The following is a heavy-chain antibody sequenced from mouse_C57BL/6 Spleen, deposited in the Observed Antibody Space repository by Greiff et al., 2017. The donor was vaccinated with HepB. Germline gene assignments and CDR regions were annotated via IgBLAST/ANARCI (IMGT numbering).Heavy chain of an antibody. CDR3: ARKGDYGRGNYFDY. CDR2: IDPSDSYT. CDR1: GYTFTSYW. J-gene: IGHJ2*01. D-gene: IGHD1-1*01. Sequence: VQLQQSGAELVMPGASVKLSCKASGYTFTSYWMHWVKQRPGQGLEWIGEIDPSDSYTNYNQKFKGKSTLTVDKSSNTAYMQLSSLTSEDSAVYYVARKGDYGRGNYFDYWGQGTTLTVSS. V-gene: IGHV1-69*01.